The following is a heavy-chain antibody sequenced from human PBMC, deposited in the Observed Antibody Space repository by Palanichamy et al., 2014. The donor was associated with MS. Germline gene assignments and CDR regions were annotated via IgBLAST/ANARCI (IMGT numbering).Heavy chain of an antibody. Sequence: VQLVEVWGGVVQPGRSLRLSCAASGFAFSSYAMHWSPGSRQGAGVVAVISYDGSNKYYADSVKGRFTISRDNSKNTLYLQMNSLRAEDTAVYYCARDPYYYGSGSYNPNWYFDLWGRGTLVTVSS. CDR1: GFAFSSYA. CDR3: ARDPYYYGSGSYNPNWYFDL. J-gene: IGHJ2*01. CDR2: ISYDGSNK. V-gene: IGHV3-30-3*01. D-gene: IGHD3-10*01.